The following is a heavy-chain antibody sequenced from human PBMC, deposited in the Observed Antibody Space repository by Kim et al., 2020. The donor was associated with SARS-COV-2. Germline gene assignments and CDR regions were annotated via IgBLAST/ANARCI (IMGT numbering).Heavy chain of an antibody. CDR2: ISGSGGST. V-gene: IGHV3-23*01. Sequence: GGSLRLSCAASGFTFSSYAMSWVRQAPGKGLEWVSAISGSGGSTYYADSVKGRFTISRDNSKNTLYLQVNSLRAEDTAVYYCAKGLGGGYASSFDYLGQGTLGNGSS. CDR1: GFTFSSYA. D-gene: IGHD5-12*01. CDR3: AKGLGGGYASSFDY. J-gene: IGHJ4*02.